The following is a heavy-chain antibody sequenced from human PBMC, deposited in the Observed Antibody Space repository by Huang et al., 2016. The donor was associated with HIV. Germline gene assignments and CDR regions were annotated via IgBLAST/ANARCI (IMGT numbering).Heavy chain of an antibody. V-gene: IGHV3-7*01. D-gene: IGHD1-7*01. J-gene: IGHJ6*02. CDR2: IKQDESEK. Sequence: VESGGRSVQPGGSIKLSCGGSTFTFGAYWMSWVLQPPGKGLEWVDNIKQDESEKYYVDSVKGRFNISRDNARKVLFLEMDDLRVEDTAIYFCATKTAGMDIWGQGTTVTVSS. CDR1: TFTFGAYW. CDR3: ATKTAGMDI.